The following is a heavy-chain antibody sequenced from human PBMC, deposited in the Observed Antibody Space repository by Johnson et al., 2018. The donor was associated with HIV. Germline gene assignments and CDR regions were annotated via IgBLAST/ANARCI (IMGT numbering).Heavy chain of an antibody. CDR1: GFSFTYSW. D-gene: IGHD6-13*01. CDR2: IKQDGSDK. CDR3: ARDGVYSSPHDAFDI. V-gene: IGHV3-7*01. J-gene: IGHJ3*02. Sequence: VQLVESGGGLVQPGGSLRLSCVASGFSFTYSWMTWVRQAPGRGLEWVANIKQDGSDKYYADSVKGRFTISRDNSKNTLYLQMNSLRAEDTAVYYCARDGVYSSPHDAFDIWGQGTMVTVSS.